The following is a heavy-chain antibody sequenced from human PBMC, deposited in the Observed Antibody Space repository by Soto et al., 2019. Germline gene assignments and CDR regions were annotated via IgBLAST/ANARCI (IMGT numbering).Heavy chain of an antibody. CDR3: ARDSVLRSGYYYGMDV. D-gene: IGHD2-8*02. CDR2: ISYDGSNK. J-gene: IGHJ6*02. CDR1: GFTFSSYA. Sequence: PGGALRLSCAASGFTFSSYAMHWVRQAPGKGLECVAVISYDGSNKYYADSVKGRFTISRDNSKNTLYLQMNSLRAEDTAVYYCARDSVLRSGYYYGMDVWGQGTTVTVSS. V-gene: IGHV3-30-3*01.